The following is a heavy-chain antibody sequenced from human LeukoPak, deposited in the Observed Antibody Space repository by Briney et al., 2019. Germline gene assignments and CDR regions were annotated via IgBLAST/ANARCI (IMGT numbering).Heavy chain of an antibody. D-gene: IGHD1-26*01. Sequence: GESLKISCKGSGYTFTSYWIGWVRQMPRKGRERMGIIYPGDSDTRYSPSFQGQVTISVDKSINTAYLQWSSLKASDTAMYFCARHDSGSYYGGDYWGQGTLVTVSS. CDR2: IYPGDSDT. J-gene: IGHJ4*02. CDR3: ARHDSGSYYGGDY. V-gene: IGHV5-51*01. CDR1: GYTFTSYW.